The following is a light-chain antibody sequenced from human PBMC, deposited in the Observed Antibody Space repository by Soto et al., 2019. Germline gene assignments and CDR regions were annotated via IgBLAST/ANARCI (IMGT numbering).Light chain of an antibody. CDR2: GAS. CDR3: QQYNSWPGT. Sequence: EIVMTQSPATLSVSPGERATLSCGASQSVAGNLAWYQHKPGQAPRLLIYGASTGATGIPARFSGSGSGTEFTLTISSLQSGDFAVYYCQQYNSWPGTFGQGTKVDI. CDR1: QSVAGN. J-gene: IGKJ1*01. V-gene: IGKV3-15*01.